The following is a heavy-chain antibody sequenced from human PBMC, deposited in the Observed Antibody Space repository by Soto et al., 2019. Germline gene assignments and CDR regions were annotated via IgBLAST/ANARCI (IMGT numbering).Heavy chain of an antibody. CDR1: GYSCTSYW. CDR2: IDPSDSYT. Sequence: ESLKISYRGSGYSCTSYWISWVRKIPGKGLEWMGRIDPSDSYTNYSPSFQGHVTISADKSISTAYLQWSSLKASDTAMYYCARQSSVYSYGFYYYYGMDVWGQGTTVTVSS. J-gene: IGHJ6*02. V-gene: IGHV5-10-1*01. CDR3: ARQSSVYSYGFYYYYGMDV. D-gene: IGHD5-18*01.